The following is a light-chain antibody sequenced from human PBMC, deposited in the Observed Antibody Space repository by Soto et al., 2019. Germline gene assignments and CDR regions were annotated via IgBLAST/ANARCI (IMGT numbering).Light chain of an antibody. J-gene: IGKJ1*01. CDR2: GAS. V-gene: IGKV1-6*01. Sequence: IQMTQSPSSLSAPVGDRVTITCRASQDISDDVGWYQQTPGKAPKLLISGASRLQSGVPSRFSGSGSGAAFTLTITGLRPEDSATYYCLQNHNYPRTFGQGTKVDI. CDR3: LQNHNYPRT. CDR1: QDISDD.